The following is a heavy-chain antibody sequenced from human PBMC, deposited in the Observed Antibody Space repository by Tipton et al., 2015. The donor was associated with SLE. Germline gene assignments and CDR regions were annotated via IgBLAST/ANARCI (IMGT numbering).Heavy chain of an antibody. J-gene: IGHJ2*01. CDR1: GFTFDDYG. CDR3: ARMTPGPLLYWYFDL. CDR2: INWNGGST. Sequence: QLVQSGGGVVRPGGSLRLSCAASGFTFDDYGMSWVRQAPGKGLEWVSGINWNGGSTGYADSVKGRFTISRDNAKNSLYLQMNSLRAEDTALYHCARMTPGPLLYWYFDLWGRGTLVTVSS. V-gene: IGHV3-20*01. D-gene: IGHD1-26*01.